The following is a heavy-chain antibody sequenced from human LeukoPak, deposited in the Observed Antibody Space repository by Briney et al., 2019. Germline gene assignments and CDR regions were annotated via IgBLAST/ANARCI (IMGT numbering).Heavy chain of an antibody. CDR1: GFSFRSYA. Sequence: PGGSLRLSCAASGFSFRSYAMSWVRQAPGMGLEWVSAISGSGGTTDYADSVKGRFTISRDNSKDTLSLHMNTLRTEDTAVYYCARDYYDSSGYYYLPDYWGQGTLVTVSS. D-gene: IGHD3-22*01. CDR2: ISGSGGTT. CDR3: ARDYYDSSGYYYLPDY. J-gene: IGHJ4*02. V-gene: IGHV3-23*01.